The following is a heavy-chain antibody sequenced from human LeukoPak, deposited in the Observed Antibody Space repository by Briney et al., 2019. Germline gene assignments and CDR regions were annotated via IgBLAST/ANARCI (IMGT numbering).Heavy chain of an antibody. V-gene: IGHV3-30*02. CDR2: IRYDGSNK. Sequence: GGSLRLSCAASGFTFSSYGMHWVRQAPGKGLEWVAFIRYDGSNKYYADSVKGRFTISRDNSKNTLYLQMNSLRAEDTAVYYCAKILPPYDSSGYYFDYWGQGTLVTVSS. D-gene: IGHD3-22*01. CDR1: GFTFSSYG. J-gene: IGHJ4*02. CDR3: AKILPPYDSSGYYFDY.